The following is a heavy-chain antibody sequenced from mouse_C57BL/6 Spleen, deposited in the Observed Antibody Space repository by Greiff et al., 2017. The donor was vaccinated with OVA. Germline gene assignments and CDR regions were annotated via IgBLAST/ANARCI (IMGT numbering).Heavy chain of an antibody. J-gene: IGHJ4*01. CDR3: ARSGDYSYAMDY. D-gene: IGHD1-1*01. Sequence: QVQLKQPGAELVRPGSSVKLSCKASGYTFTSYWMDWVKQRPGQGLEWIGNIYPSDSETHYNQKFKDKATLTVDKSSSTAYMQLSSLTSEDSAVYYCARSGDYSYAMDYWGQGTSVTVSS. CDR2: IYPSDSET. V-gene: IGHV1-61*01. CDR1: GYTFTSYW.